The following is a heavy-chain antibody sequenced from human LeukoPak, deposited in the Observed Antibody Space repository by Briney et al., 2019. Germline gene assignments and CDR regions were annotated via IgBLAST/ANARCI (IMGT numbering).Heavy chain of an antibody. V-gene: IGHV1-46*01. CDR2: INPSGGST. CDR3: ARESRYSSSWLFVWFDP. CDR1: GYTFTSYY. J-gene: IGHJ5*02. D-gene: IGHD6-13*01. Sequence: GASVKVSCKASGYTFTSYYMHWVRQAPGQGLEWMGIINPSGGSTNYAQKFQGRVTITADKSTSTAYMELSSLRSEDTAVYYCARESRYSSSWLFVWFDPWGQGTLVTVSS.